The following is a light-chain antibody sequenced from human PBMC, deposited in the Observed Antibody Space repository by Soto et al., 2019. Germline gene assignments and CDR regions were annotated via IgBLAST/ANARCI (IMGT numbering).Light chain of an antibody. CDR3: CSYAGSFIFV. J-gene: IGLJ1*01. CDR1: SSNIGSNT. CDR2: ANN. Sequence: QSVLTQPPSASGTPGQRVTISCSGSSSNIGSNTVNWYQQLPGTAPKLLIHANNQRPSGVPDRFSGSKSGTSASLAISWLQSEEADYYCCSYAGSFIFVFGTGTKVTVL. V-gene: IGLV1-44*01.